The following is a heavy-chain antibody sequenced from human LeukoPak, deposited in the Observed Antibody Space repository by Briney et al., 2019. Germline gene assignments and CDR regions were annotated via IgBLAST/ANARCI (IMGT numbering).Heavy chain of an antibody. V-gene: IGHV3-30*04. D-gene: IGHD5-18*01. Sequence: PGGSLRLSCAASGFTFSSYAMHWVRQAPGKGLEWVAVISYDGSNKYYADSVKGRFTISRDNSKNTLYLQMSSLRAEDTAVYYCARVYNTAMASMDYWGQGTLVTVSS. CDR3: ARVYNTAMASMDY. CDR2: ISYDGSNK. J-gene: IGHJ4*02. CDR1: GFTFSSYA.